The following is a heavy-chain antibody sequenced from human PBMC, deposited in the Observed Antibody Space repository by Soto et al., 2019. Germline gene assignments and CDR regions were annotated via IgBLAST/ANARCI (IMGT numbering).Heavy chain of an antibody. V-gene: IGHV3-23*01. Sequence: EVQLLESGGGLVQPGGSLRLSCAASGFTFSSYAMSWVRQAPGKGLEWVSAISGSGGSTYYADSVKGRFTISRDNSKNTLYLQMNSLRAEDTAVYYCAKDRTGNTMVRGVIAYWGQGTLVTVSS. J-gene: IGHJ4*02. CDR1: GFTFSSYA. CDR2: ISGSGGST. CDR3: AKDRTGNTMVRGVIAY. D-gene: IGHD3-10*01.